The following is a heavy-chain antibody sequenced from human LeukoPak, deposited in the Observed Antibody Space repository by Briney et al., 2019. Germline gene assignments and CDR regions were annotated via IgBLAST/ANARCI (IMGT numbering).Heavy chain of an antibody. Sequence: GGSLRLSCAASGFTFSSYSMNWVRQAPGKGLEWVSYIGISSSPIYYADSVKGRFTISRDNAINSLYLQMKSLRAEDTAVYYCAREGYCSSTSCYNAFDIWGQGTMVTVSS. CDR3: AREGYCSSTSCYNAFDI. CDR1: GFTFSSYS. V-gene: IGHV3-48*01. J-gene: IGHJ3*02. CDR2: IGISSSPI. D-gene: IGHD2-2*02.